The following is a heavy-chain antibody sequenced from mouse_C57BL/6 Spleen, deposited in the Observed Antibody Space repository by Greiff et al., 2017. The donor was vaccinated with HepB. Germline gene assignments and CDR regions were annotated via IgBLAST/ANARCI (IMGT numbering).Heavy chain of an antibody. J-gene: IGHJ2*01. CDR1: GYTFTSYG. CDR2: IYPRSGNT. Sequence: QVQLQQSGAELARPGASVKLSCKASGYTFTSYGISWVKQRTGQGLEWIGEIYPRSGNTYYNEKFKGKATLTADKSSSTAYMELRSLTSEDSAVYFCADLGQGVLGFDYWGQGTTLTVSS. D-gene: IGHD3-3*01. V-gene: IGHV1-81*01. CDR3: ADLGQGVLGFDY.